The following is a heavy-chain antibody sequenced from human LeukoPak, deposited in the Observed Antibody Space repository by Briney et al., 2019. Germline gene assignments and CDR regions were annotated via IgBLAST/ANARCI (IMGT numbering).Heavy chain of an antibody. J-gene: IGHJ4*02. CDR2: IYSDSST. V-gene: IGHV3-66*01. Sequence: GGSLRLSCAASGFTVSSKYMCWVRQAPGKGLEWVSVIYSDSSTYYADSVKGRFTISRDISKNTRYLQMSSLRADDTGLYYCARVQGSGLFRWYWGQGTLVTVSS. CDR1: GFTVSSKY. D-gene: IGHD2-15*01. CDR3: ARVQGSGLFRWY.